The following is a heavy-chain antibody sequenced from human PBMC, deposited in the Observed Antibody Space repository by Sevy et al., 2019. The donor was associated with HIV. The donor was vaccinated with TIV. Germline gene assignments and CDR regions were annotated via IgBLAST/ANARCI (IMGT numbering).Heavy chain of an antibody. D-gene: IGHD2-8*01. V-gene: IGHV3-23*01. CDR1: GFTFYDYS. J-gene: IGHJ4*02. CDR2: LSFGCGKI. CDR3: AREGCTRPHDY. Sequence: GGSLRLSCAASGFTFYDYSMSWICQAPGKGLESVATLSFGCGKINYADSVKGRFTISRDNSKNSFYLQMDNLRVEDTALYYCAREGCTRPHDYWGQGTRVTVSS.